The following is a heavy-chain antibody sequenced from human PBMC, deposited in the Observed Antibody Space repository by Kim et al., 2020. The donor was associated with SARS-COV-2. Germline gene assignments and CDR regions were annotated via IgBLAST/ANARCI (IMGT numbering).Heavy chain of an antibody. CDR2: FDPEDGET. J-gene: IGHJ6*02. V-gene: IGHV1-24*01. CDR3: ATGSITIFRVVPRYGMYV. CDR1: GYTLTELS. Sequence: ASVKLSCKVSGYTLTELSMHWVRQAPGKGLEWMGGFDPEDGETIYAQKFQGRVTMTEDTSTDTAYMELSSLRSEDTAVYYCATGSITIFRVVPRYGMYVWRQVTTLTLSS. D-gene: IGHD3-3*01.